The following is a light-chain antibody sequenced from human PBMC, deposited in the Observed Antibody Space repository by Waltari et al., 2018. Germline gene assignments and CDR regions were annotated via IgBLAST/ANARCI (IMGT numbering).Light chain of an antibody. CDR1: QSVSSY. V-gene: IGKV3-11*01. Sequence: EIVLTQSPATLSLSPGERATLSCRASQSVSSYLAWYQQKPGQAPRLLIYDVSNRATGIPARFSGSGSGTDFTLTISSLEPEDFAVYYCQQRSNWPFDFGPGTKVDIK. J-gene: IGKJ3*01. CDR2: DVS. CDR3: QQRSNWPFD.